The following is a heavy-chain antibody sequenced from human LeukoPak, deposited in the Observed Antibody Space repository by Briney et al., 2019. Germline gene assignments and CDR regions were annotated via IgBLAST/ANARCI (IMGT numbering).Heavy chain of an antibody. CDR2: IGGSGGST. J-gene: IGHJ4*02. CDR1: GFTFSSYA. CDR3: AKLKSGFYLHYFDY. V-gene: IGHV3-23*01. D-gene: IGHD3-10*01. Sequence: PGGSLRLSCAASGFTFSSYAMSWVRQAPGKGLEWVSAIGGSGGSTYYADSVKGRFTISRDNSKNTLYLQMNSLRAEDTAIYYCAKLKSGFYLHYFDYWGQGSLVTVSS.